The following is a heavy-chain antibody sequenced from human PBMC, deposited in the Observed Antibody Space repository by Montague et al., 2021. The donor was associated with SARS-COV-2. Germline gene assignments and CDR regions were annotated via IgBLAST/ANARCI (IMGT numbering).Heavy chain of an antibody. CDR2: ISDRRNT. D-gene: IGHD3-9*01. J-gene: IGHJ6*02. CDR1: GDSISNHY. V-gene: IGHV4-59*11. CDR3: ARDGSLRFEILIGPRHYYYGMDV. Sequence: SETLSLTCSVSGDSISNHYWSWIRQPPGKGLEWIGYISDRRNTKYNTSLKSPVTISADTPKNQFSLRLSSVTAADTAVYYCARDGSLRFEILIGPRHYYYGMDVWGQGTTVTVSS.